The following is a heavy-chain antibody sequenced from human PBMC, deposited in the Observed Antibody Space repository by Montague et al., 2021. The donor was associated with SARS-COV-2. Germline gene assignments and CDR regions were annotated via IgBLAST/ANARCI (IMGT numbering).Heavy chain of an antibody. J-gene: IGHJ4*02. CDR1: GFTFSSYA. D-gene: IGHD5-12*01. Sequence: SLRLSCAASGFTFSSYAMSWVRQAPGKGLEWVSAISGSGGSTYYADSAKGRFTISRDNSKNTLYLLMNSLRAEDTAVYYCAVDIVATIKRTFDYWGQGTLVTVSS. CDR2: ISGSGGST. V-gene: IGHV3-23*01. CDR3: AVDIVATIKRTFDY.